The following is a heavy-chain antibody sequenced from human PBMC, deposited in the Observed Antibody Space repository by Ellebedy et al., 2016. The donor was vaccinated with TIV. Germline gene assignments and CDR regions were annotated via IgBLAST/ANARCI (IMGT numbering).Heavy chain of an antibody. D-gene: IGHD1-26*01. V-gene: IGHV3-7*03. CDR3: AREGGSYTHYFDH. Sequence: PGGSLRLSCAASGFTFSSYAMSWVRQAPGKGLEWVANIKQDGSENYYVDSVKGRFTISRDNAKNSLYLQMNSLRAEDTAVYYCAREGGSYTHYFDHWGQGTLVTVSS. CDR1: GFTFSSYA. CDR2: IKQDGSEN. J-gene: IGHJ4*02.